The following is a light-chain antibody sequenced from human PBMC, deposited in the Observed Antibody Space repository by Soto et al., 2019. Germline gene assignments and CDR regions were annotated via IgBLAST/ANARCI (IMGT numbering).Light chain of an antibody. V-gene: IGLV2-14*01. CDR2: EVS. J-gene: IGLJ3*02. CDR3: SSYTASGTPV. CDR1: SSDVGGYNY. Sequence: QSALTQPASVSGSPGQTITISCTGTSSDVGGYNYLSWYQQHPGKAPKVMIYEVSNRPSGVSNRFSGSKSGNPAPLTISGLQAEDEADYFCSSYTASGTPVFGGGTKLTVL.